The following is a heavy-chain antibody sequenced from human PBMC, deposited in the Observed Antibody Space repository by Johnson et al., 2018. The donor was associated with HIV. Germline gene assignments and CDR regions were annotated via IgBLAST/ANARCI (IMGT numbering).Heavy chain of an antibody. D-gene: IGHD1-26*01. CDR3: ARAPSVGADDAFDI. CDR1: GFTFSSYA. Sequence: QVQVVESGGGVVQPGGSLRLSCAASGFTFSSYAIHWVRQAPGKGLEWVAVISYDGSNKYYADSVKGRFTISRDNSKNTLYLQMNSLRPEDTALYYCARAPSVGADDAFDIWGQGTMVTV. CDR2: ISYDGSNK. J-gene: IGHJ3*02. V-gene: IGHV3-30-3*01.